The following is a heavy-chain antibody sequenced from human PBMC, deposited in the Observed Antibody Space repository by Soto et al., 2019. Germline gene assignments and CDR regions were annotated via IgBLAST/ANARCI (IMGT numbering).Heavy chain of an antibody. CDR2: IGRGGSDI. Sequence: GGSLRLSCAASGFTFSSYEMNWVRRAPGKGLEWLSYIGRGGSDIYYADSVKGRFTISRDNAKNSLYLQMNSLRAEDTAVYYCARLTRDKYYYGMDVWGQGTTVTVSS. CDR1: GFTFSSYE. CDR3: ARLTRDKYYYGMDV. J-gene: IGHJ6*02. V-gene: IGHV3-48*03. D-gene: IGHD2-15*01.